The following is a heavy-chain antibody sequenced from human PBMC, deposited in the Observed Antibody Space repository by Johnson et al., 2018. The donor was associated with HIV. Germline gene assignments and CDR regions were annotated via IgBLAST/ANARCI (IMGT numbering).Heavy chain of an antibody. J-gene: IGHJ3*02. Sequence: QVLLVESGGGVVQPGRSLRLSCAASGFTFSSYAMHWVRQAPGKGLEWVAVISYDGSNKYYADSVKGRFTISRDNSKNTLYLQMNSLRAEDTAVYYCAKDLSGYSYGYGAFDIWGQGTMVTVSS. CDR3: AKDLSGYSYGYGAFDI. V-gene: IGHV3-30-3*01. D-gene: IGHD5-18*01. CDR1: GFTFSSYA. CDR2: ISYDGSNK.